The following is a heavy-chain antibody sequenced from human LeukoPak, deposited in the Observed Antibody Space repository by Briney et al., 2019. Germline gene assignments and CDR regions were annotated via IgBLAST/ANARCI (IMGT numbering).Heavy chain of an antibody. D-gene: IGHD6-6*01. CDR3: ARGGIAARLYAFDI. CDR2: IYHSGST. CDR1: GGSISSGGYY. J-gene: IGHJ3*02. V-gene: IGHV4-30-2*01. Sequence: DPSETLSLTCTVSGGSISSGGYYWSWIRQPPGKGLEWIGYIYHSGSTYYNPSLKSRVTISVDRSKNQFSLKLSSVTAADTAVYYCARGGIAARLYAFDIWGQGTMVTVSS.